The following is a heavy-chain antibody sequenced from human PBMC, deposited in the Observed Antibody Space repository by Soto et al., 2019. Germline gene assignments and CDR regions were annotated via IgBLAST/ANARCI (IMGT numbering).Heavy chain of an antibody. CDR1: GGSINSGGYS. CDR2: IYHSGST. CDR3: ARVPSP. Sequence: SETMSLTCAVSGGSINSGGYSWSWIRQPPGKGLEWIGYIYHSGSTYYNPSLKSRVTISVDRSKNQFSLKLSSVTAADTAVYYCARVPSPWGQGTLVTVSS. J-gene: IGHJ5*02. V-gene: IGHV4-30-2*01.